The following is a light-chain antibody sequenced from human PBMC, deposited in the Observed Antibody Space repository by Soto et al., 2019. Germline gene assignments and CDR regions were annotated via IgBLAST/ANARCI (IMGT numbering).Light chain of an antibody. CDR3: EAWDMNTRL. Sequence: QLVLTQSASASASLGSSVKLTCTLSSGHSSNVIAWHQQQPGKAPRYLMKLEGSGSYTKGSGVPDRFSGSSSGADRYLTISNLQSEDEAGYYCEAWDMNTRLFGGGTKLTVL. CDR2: LEGSGSY. J-gene: IGLJ3*02. V-gene: IGLV4-60*03. CDR1: SGHSSNV.